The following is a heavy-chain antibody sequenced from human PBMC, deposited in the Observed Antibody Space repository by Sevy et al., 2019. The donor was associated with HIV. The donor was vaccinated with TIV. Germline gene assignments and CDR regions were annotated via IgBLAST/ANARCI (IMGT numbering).Heavy chain of an antibody. CDR2: IYYTGTT. D-gene: IGHD4-4*01. J-gene: IGHJ5*02. V-gene: IGHV4-31*03. CDR1: GDAINNGDYY. Sequence: SETLSLTCTVSGDAINNGDYYWSRIRQHPGKGLERIGKIYYTGTTYYNPSLKSRLRISVERSENTLSLSLRSVTAADTAVYYCARTTVTTLSSARNNWFDPWGQGTLVTVSS. CDR3: ARTTVTTLSSARNNWFDP.